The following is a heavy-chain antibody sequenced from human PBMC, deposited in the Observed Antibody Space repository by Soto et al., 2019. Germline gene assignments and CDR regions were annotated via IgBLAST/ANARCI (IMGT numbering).Heavy chain of an antibody. CDR1: GYSFTSYW. V-gene: IGHV5-51*01. J-gene: IGHJ6*03. CDR3: VRASYGSASGYYYYYYVDV. Sequence: GESLKISCKGSGYSFTSYWIGWVRQMPGKGLEWMGIIYPGDSDTRYSPSFQGQVTISADKSISTAYLQWSSLKASDTAMYYCVRASYGSASGYYYYYYVDVWGKGTTVSVSS. CDR2: IYPGDSDT. D-gene: IGHD3-10*01.